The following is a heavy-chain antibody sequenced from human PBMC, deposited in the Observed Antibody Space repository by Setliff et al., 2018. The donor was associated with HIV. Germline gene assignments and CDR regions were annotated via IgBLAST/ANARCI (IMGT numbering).Heavy chain of an antibody. V-gene: IGHV4-39*01. CDR1: GGSISSTTSY. J-gene: IGHJ4*02. Sequence: SETLSLTCVVSGGSISSTTSYWGWIRQPPGKGLEYIGSFYYSGSTYYNPSLKSRVTISVDTSKTQISLKLSSVTAADTAVYYCARITGDSGHPRFFDYWGQGTLVTVSS. CDR3: ARITGDSGHPRFFDY. CDR2: FYYSGST. D-gene: IGHD1-26*01.